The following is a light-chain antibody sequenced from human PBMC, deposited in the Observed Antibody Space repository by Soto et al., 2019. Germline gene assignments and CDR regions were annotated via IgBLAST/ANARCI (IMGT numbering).Light chain of an antibody. V-gene: IGKV3-20*01. CDR1: QSVSSSY. J-gene: IGKJ4*01. Sequence: EIALTQSPGTLSLSPGERATLSCRASQSVSSSYLAWYQLKPGQAPRLFIYGASGRATGIPDRFSGSGSGTDFTLTISRLEAEDFAVYYCQQYGSSPLTFGGGTKVEIK. CDR2: GAS. CDR3: QQYGSSPLT.